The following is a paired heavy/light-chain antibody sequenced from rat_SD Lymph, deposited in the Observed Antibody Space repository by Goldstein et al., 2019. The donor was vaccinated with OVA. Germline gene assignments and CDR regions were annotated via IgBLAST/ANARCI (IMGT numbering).Heavy chain of an antibody. D-gene: IGHD1-11*01. CDR3: ARPAYGGQGYFDY. CDR1: GFTFSNYG. J-gene: IGHJ2*01. CDR2: ISSSSSYI. V-gene: IGHV5-34*01. Sequence: EVQLVESGGGLVQPGRSLKLSCLASGFTFSNYGMNWIRQAPGKGLEWVASISSSSSYIYYADTVKGRFTISRENAKNTLSLQMTSLRSEDTALYYCARPAYGGQGYFDYWGQGVMVTVSS.
Light chain of an antibody. CDR3: QQYYTYRT. Sequence: DIQMTQSPASLSASLGETVTIECRTSEDIYNALTWYQQKPGKSPQLLIYNTNRLHTGVPSRFSGSGSGTQYSLKINSLQSEDVASYFCQQYYTYRTFGGGTKLELK. CDR2: NTN. V-gene: IGKV12S34*01. J-gene: IGKJ1*01. CDR1: EDIYNA.